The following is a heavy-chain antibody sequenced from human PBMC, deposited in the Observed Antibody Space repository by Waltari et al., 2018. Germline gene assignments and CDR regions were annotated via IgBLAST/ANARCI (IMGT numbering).Heavy chain of an antibody. CDR1: ECHFSSYA. CDR3: ATYSSSWTGYFQH. Sequence: QVQLVPSGAEVKKPGSSVKVSCKASECHFSSYAISWVRQAPGQGLEWMGGIIPIFGTANYAQKFQGRVTITTDESTSTAYMELSSLRSEDTAVYYCATYSSSWTGYFQHWGQGTLVTVSS. J-gene: IGHJ1*01. CDR2: IIPIFGTA. D-gene: IGHD6-13*01. V-gene: IGHV1-69*05.